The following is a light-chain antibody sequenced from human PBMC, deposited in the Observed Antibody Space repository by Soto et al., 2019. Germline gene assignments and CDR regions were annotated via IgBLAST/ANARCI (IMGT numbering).Light chain of an antibody. Sequence: QSALTHPPSASGSPGQSVTISCTGTSSDVGGYDYVSWYQQHPGKAPKLMIYEVSKRPSGVPDRFSGSKSGNTASLTVSGLQAEDEADYYCSSYAGSSTYVFGTGTKVTVL. CDR3: SSYAGSSTYV. CDR1: SSDVGGYDY. V-gene: IGLV2-8*01. CDR2: EVS. J-gene: IGLJ1*01.